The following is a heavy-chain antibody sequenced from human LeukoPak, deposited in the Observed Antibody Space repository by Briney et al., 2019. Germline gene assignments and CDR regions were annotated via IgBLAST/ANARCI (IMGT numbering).Heavy chain of an antibody. D-gene: IGHD6-6*01. J-gene: IGHJ4*02. CDR2: ITSSSSYI. CDR3: ARSYSSSRGTFDY. V-gene: IGHV3-21*01. CDR1: GFTFSSYG. Sequence: PGGSLRLSCAASGFTFSSYGMNWFRQAPGRGREWVSSITSSSSYIYYADSVKGRFTISRDNAKNSLYLQMNSLRAEDTAVYYCARSYSSSRGTFDYWGQGTLVTVSS.